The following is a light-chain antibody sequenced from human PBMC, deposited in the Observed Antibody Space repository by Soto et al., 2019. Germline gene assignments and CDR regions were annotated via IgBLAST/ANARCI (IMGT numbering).Light chain of an antibody. CDR1: SSDVGGYNY. CDR2: DVN. V-gene: IGLV2-14*01. Sequence: QSALTQPASVSGSPGQSITISCTGTSSDVGGYNYVSWYQQHPGKSPKLMIYDVNTRPSGVSNRFSGSKSGNTASLTISGLQAEDEADYYFSSYTSSLSFGGGTKVTVL. CDR3: SSYTSSLS. J-gene: IGLJ2*01.